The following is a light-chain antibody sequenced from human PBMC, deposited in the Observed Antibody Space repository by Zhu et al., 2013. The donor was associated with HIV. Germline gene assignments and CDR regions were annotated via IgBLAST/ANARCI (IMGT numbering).Light chain of an antibody. J-gene: IGKJ1*01. Sequence: EIVLTQSPGTLSLSPGERVTLSCRASQSVSNRYLAWYQQKPGQAPRLLIYGASSRAPGIADRFSGSGSGTDFTLTISSLQSEDFAVYYCQQYNNWPWTFGQGTKVEIK. CDR3: QQYNNWPWT. CDR1: QSVSNRY. CDR2: GAS. V-gene: IGKV3-20*01.